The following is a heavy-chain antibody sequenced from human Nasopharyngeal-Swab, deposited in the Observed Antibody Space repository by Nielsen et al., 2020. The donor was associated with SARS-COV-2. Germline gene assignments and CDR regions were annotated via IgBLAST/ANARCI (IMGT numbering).Heavy chain of an antibody. CDR2: ISSSSSTS. J-gene: IGHJ4*02. D-gene: IGHD1-26*01. CDR3: ARDVAIVGATLEN. CDR1: EFTMSRNG. V-gene: IGHV3-48*02. Sequence: GESLKISCAASEFTMSRNGMHWVRQAPGKGLEWVAYISSSSSTSYYADSVKGRFTTSRDNPKNSLYLQMNSLRDEDTALYYCARDVAIVGATLENWGQGTLVTVSS.